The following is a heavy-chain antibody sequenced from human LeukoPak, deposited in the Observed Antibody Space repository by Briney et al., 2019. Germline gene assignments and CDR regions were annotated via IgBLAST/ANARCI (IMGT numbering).Heavy chain of an antibody. CDR3: ARGPEYDILTGYPATNWFDP. Sequence: PSETLSLTCAVYGGSFSGYSWRWIRQPPRKGLEWIGEIYHSGSTNYTPSLKSRVTISVDTYKNQFSLKLSSVTAADTAVYYCARGPEYDILTGYPATNWFDPWGQGTLVTVSS. CDR2: IYHSGST. CDR1: GGSFSGYS. V-gene: IGHV4-34*01. D-gene: IGHD3-9*01. J-gene: IGHJ5*02.